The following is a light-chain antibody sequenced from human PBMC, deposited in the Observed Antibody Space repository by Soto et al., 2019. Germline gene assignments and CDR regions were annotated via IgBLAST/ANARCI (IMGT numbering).Light chain of an antibody. CDR1: QSVLYSSNNKNY. CDR3: QQYYRIPFT. CDR2: WAS. Sequence: DIVMTQSPDSLAVSLGERATMNCKSSQSVLYSSNNKNYLAWYQQKPGQPPKLLIYWASTRESGVPDRFSGSGSGTDFTLTISSLQAEDVAVYYCQQYYRIPFTFAPGTKVDIK. V-gene: IGKV4-1*01. J-gene: IGKJ3*01.